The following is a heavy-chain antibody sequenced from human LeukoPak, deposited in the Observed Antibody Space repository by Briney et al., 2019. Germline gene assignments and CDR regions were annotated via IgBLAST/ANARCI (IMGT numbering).Heavy chain of an antibody. CDR3: ARLASGSYGPLTPFDY. Sequence: SDTLSLTCTVSGGSFSNYWWSWIRQSPGKGLEWLGYISYTGNTNYNPSLKRRVTISLDTSNNQFSLRLSSVTAADTAVYYSARLASGSYGPLTPFDYWGQGTLVTVSS. D-gene: IGHD1-26*01. CDR1: GGSFSNYW. J-gene: IGHJ4*02. V-gene: IGHV4-59*08. CDR2: ISYTGNT.